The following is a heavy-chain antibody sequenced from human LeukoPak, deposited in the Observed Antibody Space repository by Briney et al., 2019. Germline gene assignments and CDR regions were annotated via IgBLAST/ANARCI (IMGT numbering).Heavy chain of an antibody. V-gene: IGHV3-21*01. Sequence: GGSLRLSRAASGFTFSSYSMNWVRQAPGKGLEWVSSISSSSSYIYYADSVKGRFTISRDNAKNSLYLQMNSLRAEDTAVYYCASKTLGPTTVNDYWGQGTLVTVSS. CDR1: GFTFSSYS. D-gene: IGHD4-11*01. CDR3: ASKTLGPTTVNDY. J-gene: IGHJ4*02. CDR2: ISSSSSYI.